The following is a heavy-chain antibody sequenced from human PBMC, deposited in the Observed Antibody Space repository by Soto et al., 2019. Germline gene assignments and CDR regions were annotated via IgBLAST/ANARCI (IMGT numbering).Heavy chain of an antibody. V-gene: IGHV1-3*01. CDR3: ARGFRCGCADGFDP. J-gene: IGHJ5*02. D-gene: IGHD3-3*01. Sequence: QVQLVQSGAEVKKPGASVKVSCKASGYTFTSYAMHWVRQAPGQRLEWMGWINAGNGNTKYSQKFQGRVTITRDTSASTAYMEVSSLRSEDTAGYYCARGFRCGCADGFDPGGQGTLFTVSS. CDR1: GYTFTSYA. CDR2: INAGNGNT.